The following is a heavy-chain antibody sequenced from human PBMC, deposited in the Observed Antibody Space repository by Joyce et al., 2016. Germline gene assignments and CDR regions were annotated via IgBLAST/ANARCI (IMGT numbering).Heavy chain of an antibody. CDR1: GFTCNTYS. J-gene: IGHJ6*03. CDR2: ISRSSNTI. Sequence: EVQLVESGGGLVQPGGSLRLSCSASGFTCNTYSMTWVRQGPGKGLEWVSDISRSSNTIYYVDSVKGRFTISRDNAKNSLYLQMNSLRAEDTAVYFCARATSYYFYYYMDVWGKGTTVTVSS. V-gene: IGHV3-48*01. CDR3: ARATSYYFYYYMDV.